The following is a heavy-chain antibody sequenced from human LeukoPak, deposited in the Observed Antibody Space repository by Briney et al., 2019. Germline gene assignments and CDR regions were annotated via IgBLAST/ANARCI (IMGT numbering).Heavy chain of an antibody. D-gene: IGHD4-23*01. V-gene: IGHV1-69*05. CDR1: GGSFSSYV. Sequence: SVKVSCKASGGSFSSYVFSWVRKAPGQGLEWMGGIIPMLGTANYAQKFQGRVTITTDESTSTAYMEVSSLKSEDTAVYYCARGDYAGNIARDWGQGTLVTASS. CDR3: ARGDYAGNIARD. CDR2: IIPMLGTA. J-gene: IGHJ4*02.